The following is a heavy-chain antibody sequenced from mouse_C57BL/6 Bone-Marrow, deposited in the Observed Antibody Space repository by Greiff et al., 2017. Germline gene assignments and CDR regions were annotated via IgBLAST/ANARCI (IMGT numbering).Heavy chain of an antibody. CDR3: TRDDGSSYGYFDD. J-gene: IGHJ2*01. D-gene: IGHD1-1*01. CDR2: IDPETGGT. CDR1: GYTFTDYE. Sequence: QVQLQQPGAELVRPGASVTLSCKASGYTFTDYEMHWVKQTPVHGLAWIGAIDPETGGTAYNQTFKGKAILTVDNSSRTASMELRSLTSEDSAVYYCTRDDGSSYGYFDDWGQGTTLTVAS. V-gene: IGHV1-15*01.